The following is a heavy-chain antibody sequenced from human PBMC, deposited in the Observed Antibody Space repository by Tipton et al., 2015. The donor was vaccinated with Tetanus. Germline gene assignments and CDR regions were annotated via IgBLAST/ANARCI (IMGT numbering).Heavy chain of an antibody. V-gene: IGHV1-2*02. J-gene: IGHJ6*02. Sequence: QLVQSGAEVKKPGASVRVSCKASGFTFIAYYVYWVRQAPGQGLEWMGWINPNGGGTSYAQKVRGRVTMTRDTSISTAYMELSSLRSDDTAVYYCARDRGDYIYYGMDVWGQGTTVTVSS. D-gene: IGHD3-22*01. CDR2: INPNGGGT. CDR1: GFTFIAYY. CDR3: ARDRGDYIYYGMDV.